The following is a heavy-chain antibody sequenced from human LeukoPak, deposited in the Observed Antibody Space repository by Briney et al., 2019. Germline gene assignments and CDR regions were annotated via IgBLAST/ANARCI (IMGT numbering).Heavy chain of an antibody. CDR3: ARDDILTGYPTPFDY. CDR2: ISWNSGSI. J-gene: IGHJ4*02. CDR1: GFTFSSYA. V-gene: IGHV3-20*04. D-gene: IGHD3-9*01. Sequence: PGGSLRLSCAASGFTFSSYAMSWVRQAPGKGLEWVSGISWNSGSIGYADSVKGRFTISRDNAKNSLYLQMNSLRAEDTAVYYCARDDILTGYPTPFDYWGQGTLVTVSS.